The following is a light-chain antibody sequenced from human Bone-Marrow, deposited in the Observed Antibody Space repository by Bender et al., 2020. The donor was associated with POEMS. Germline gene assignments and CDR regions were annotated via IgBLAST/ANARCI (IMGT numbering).Light chain of an antibody. Sequence: QSVLTQPPSVSGAPGQRVTISCTGSSSNTGSGYDINWFQQLPGTAPKLLIYRNHQRPSGVPERFYGSKSGTSASLVISGLRSEDEADYYCAAWDDSLSGWVFGRGTKLTVL. CDR1: SSNTGSGYD. CDR2: RNH. CDR3: AAWDDSLSGWV. V-gene: IGLV1-47*01. J-gene: IGLJ3*02.